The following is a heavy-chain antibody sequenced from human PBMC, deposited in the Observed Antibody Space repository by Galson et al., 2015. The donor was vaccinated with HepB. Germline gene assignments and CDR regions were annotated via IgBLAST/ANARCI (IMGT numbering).Heavy chain of an antibody. Sequence: SVKVSCKASGYTFTRYGISWVRQAPGQGLEWMGWISAYNGNTNQAQKLQGRVTMTTDTSTTTAYMEPRRLRSDDTAVYYCARGGMGTMGGPTFDQWGQGTLVTVSS. D-gene: IGHD5-24*01. CDR3: ARGGMGTMGGPTFDQ. V-gene: IGHV1-18*01. CDR1: GYTFTRYG. CDR2: ISAYNGNT. J-gene: IGHJ4*02.